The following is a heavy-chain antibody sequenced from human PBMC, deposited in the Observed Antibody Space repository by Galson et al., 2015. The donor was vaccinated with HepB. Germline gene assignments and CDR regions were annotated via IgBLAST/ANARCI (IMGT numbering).Heavy chain of an antibody. Sequence: SVKVSCKASGYTFTSYDINWVRQATGQGLEWMGWMTPNSGNTGYAQKFQGRVTMTRNTSISTAYMELSSLRSEDTAVYYCARERERAYDFWSGYSRYYYYGMDVWGQGTTVTVSS. D-gene: IGHD3-3*01. CDR2: MTPNSGNT. CDR3: ARERERAYDFWSGYSRYYYYGMDV. V-gene: IGHV1-8*01. CDR1: GYTFTSYD. J-gene: IGHJ6*02.